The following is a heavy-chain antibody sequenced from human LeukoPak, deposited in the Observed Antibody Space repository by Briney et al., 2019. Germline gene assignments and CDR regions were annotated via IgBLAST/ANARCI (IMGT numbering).Heavy chain of an antibody. CDR3: ANIGGAYCSSTSCRPDSDY. V-gene: IGHV3-30*04. CDR1: GFTFSSYA. J-gene: IGHJ4*02. D-gene: IGHD2-2*01. CDR2: ISYDGRNK. Sequence: GRSLRLSCAASGFTFSSYAMHWVRQAPGKGLEWVAVISYDGRNKYYVDSVKGRFTISRDNSKNTLYLQMNSLRAEDTAVYYCANIGGAYCSSTSCRPDSDYWGQGTLVTVSS.